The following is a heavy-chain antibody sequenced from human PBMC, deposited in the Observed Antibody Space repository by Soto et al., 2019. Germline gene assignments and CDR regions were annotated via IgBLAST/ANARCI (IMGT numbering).Heavy chain of an antibody. V-gene: IGHV3-23*01. Sequence: VQLLESGGHLVQPGGSLRLSCAASGFTFSSDAMSWVRQAPGKGLEWVSSVSAGGDMTYYSDSVKGRFTISRDNSNNALFLQMNSLRIEDTALYSCARGDRGGSGSPASYYYSGLDVWGQGTTVTVS. J-gene: IGHJ6*02. CDR1: GFTFSSDA. CDR2: VSAGGDMT. D-gene: IGHD3-10*01. CDR3: ARGDRGGSGSPASYYYSGLDV.